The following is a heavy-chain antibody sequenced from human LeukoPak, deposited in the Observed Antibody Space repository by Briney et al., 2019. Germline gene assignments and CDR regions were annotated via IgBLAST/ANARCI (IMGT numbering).Heavy chain of an antibody. CDR3: AYYSGLGRTFDY. V-gene: IGHV4-59*01. CDR1: GASIRTYY. CDR2: LFFGGST. Sequence: SETLSLTCTVSGASIRTYYWSWIRQPPGKGLEWIGYLFFGGSTNYNPSLKSRVTISSDTSKNQLSLKLTSVTAADTAVYYCAYYSGLGRTFDYWGQGTLVTVSS. J-gene: IGHJ4*02. D-gene: IGHD4-23*01.